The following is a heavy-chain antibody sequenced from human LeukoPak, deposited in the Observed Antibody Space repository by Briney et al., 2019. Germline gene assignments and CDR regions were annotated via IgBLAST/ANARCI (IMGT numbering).Heavy chain of an antibody. D-gene: IGHD1-26*01. J-gene: IGHJ4*02. CDR1: LFTFSTYS. Sequence: GRSLRLSCAASLFTFSTYSMHWLRQAPGKGLEWVAVVSYDGSNKYYADSVKGRFTISRDNSKNTLDLQMNSLRAEDTAVYYCASDIGGSYTAIDYWGQGTLVTVSS. V-gene: IGHV3-30*04. CDR2: VSYDGSNK. CDR3: ASDIGGSYTAIDY.